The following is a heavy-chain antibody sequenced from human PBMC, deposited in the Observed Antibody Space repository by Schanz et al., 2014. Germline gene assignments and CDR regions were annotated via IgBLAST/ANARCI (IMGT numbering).Heavy chain of an antibody. Sequence: VQLVESGGGLVQPRGSLRLSCAASEFSFSDYYMSWIRQAPGKGLEWVAVIWHDGSGKYYADSVKGRFTISRDNSKNTLYLEMNSLRAEDTAVYFCARDRAAGYYDSGMSYYYYGMDVWGQGTTXTVSS. CDR3: ARDRAAGYYDSGMSYYYYGMDV. CDR1: EFSFSDYY. V-gene: IGHV3-33*08. CDR2: IWHDGSGK. J-gene: IGHJ6*02. D-gene: IGHD3-10*01.